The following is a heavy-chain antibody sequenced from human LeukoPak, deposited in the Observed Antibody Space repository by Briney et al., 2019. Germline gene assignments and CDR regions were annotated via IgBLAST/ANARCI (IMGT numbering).Heavy chain of an antibody. CDR3: ARGEGRRDGYNPLPY. D-gene: IGHD5-24*01. J-gene: IGHJ4*02. CDR2: IIPIFGTA. CDR1: GGTFSSYA. V-gene: IGHV1-69*05. Sequence: SVKVSCKVSGGTFSSYAISWVRQAPGQGLEWMGGIIPIFGTANYAQKFQGRVTITTDESTSTAYMELSSLRSEDTAVYYCARGEGRRDGYNPLPYWGQGTLVTVSS.